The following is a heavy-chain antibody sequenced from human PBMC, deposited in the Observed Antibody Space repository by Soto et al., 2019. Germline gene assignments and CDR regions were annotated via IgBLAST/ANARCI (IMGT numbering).Heavy chain of an antibody. CDR2: INSDGSST. CDR1: GFTFSSYW. D-gene: IGHD1-7*01. Sequence: GGSLRLSCAASGFTFSSYWMHWVRQAPGKGLVWVSRINSDGSSTSYADSAKGRFTISRDNAKNTLYLQMNSLRAEDTAVYYCARDGGTFNDAFDIWGQGTMVTVSS. V-gene: IGHV3-74*01. J-gene: IGHJ3*02. CDR3: ARDGGTFNDAFDI.